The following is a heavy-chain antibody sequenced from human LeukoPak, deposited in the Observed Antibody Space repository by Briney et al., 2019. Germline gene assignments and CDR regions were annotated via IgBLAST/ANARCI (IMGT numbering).Heavy chain of an antibody. CDR3: ARDAHIRMAFDV. CDR1: GGDISSDSYY. CDR2: IFHRGAT. J-gene: IGHJ3*01. V-gene: IGHV4-39*07. Sequence: SETLSLTCTVSGGDISSDSYYWGWIRQPPGKELERIGNIFHRGATYYNPSLKSRVTISVDTSKNQFSVKLTSVTAADTATYYCARDAHIRMAFDVWGQGTKVTVSS.